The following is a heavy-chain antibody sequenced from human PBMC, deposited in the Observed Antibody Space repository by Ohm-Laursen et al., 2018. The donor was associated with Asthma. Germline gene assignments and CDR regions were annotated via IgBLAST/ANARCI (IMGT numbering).Heavy chain of an antibody. Sequence: SVKVSCKASGFTFTSSAVQWVRQARGQRLEWIGWIVVGSGNTNYAQKFQERVTITRDMSTSTAYMELSSLRSEDTAVYYCEAPVDGGNEAFDIWGQGTMVTVSS. CDR1: GFTFTSSA. CDR3: EAPVDGGNEAFDI. CDR2: IVVGSGNT. D-gene: IGHD5-12*01. V-gene: IGHV1-58*01. J-gene: IGHJ3*02.